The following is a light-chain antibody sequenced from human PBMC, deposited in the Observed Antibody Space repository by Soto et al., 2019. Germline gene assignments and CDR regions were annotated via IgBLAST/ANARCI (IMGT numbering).Light chain of an antibody. J-gene: IGLJ1*01. CDR1: SSDLGGYNF. Sequence: QPALTQPASVSGSPGQSVTISCTGTSSDLGGYNFVSWYQHHPGKAPKLMIYDVGNRPSGVSVRFSGSKSGNTASLTISGLQAEDEADYYCSSYSSSSSVFGTGTKLTVL. CDR2: DVG. CDR3: SSYSSSSSV. V-gene: IGLV2-14*03.